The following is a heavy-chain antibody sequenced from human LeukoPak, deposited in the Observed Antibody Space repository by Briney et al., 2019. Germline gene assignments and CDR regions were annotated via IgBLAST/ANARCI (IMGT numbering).Heavy chain of an antibody. CDR3: AKREYYYDSSGYYYTVGAIDY. V-gene: IGHV3-23*01. CDR1: GFTFSSYA. J-gene: IGHJ4*02. CDR2: ISGSGGST. D-gene: IGHD3-22*01. Sequence: GGSLRLSCAASGFTFSSYAMSWVRQAPGKGLEWVSAISGSGGSTYYADSVKGRFTISRDNSKNTLYLQMNSLRAEDTAVYYCAKREYYYDSSGYYYTVGAIDYWGQGTLVTVSS.